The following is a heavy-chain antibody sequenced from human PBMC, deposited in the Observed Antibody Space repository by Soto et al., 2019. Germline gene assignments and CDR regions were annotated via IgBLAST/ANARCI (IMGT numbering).Heavy chain of an antibody. CDR3: ATNYGSGSTHVDY. V-gene: IGHV1-69*02. D-gene: IGHD3-10*01. Sequence: QVQLVQSGAEVTKPGSSVRVSCTASGDTFNFYTISWVRQVPGQGPEWMGRIIPMLGMSNYAQKFQGRVTIMADKSTSTVYMNLSGLTSEDTAVYYCATNYGSGSTHVDYWGQGTLVTVSS. CDR2: IIPMLGMS. CDR1: GDTFNFYT. J-gene: IGHJ4*02.